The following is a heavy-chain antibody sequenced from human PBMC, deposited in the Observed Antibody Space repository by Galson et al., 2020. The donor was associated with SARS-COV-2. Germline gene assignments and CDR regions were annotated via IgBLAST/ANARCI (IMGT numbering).Heavy chain of an antibody. D-gene: IGHD5-18*01. Sequence: GSLRLSCAASGFPFSTYSMNWVRQAPGKGLEWVSSISTSSSYIYYADSVKGRFTISRDNVRNSLYLEMHSLRAEDTAIYYCARDEGIRGYNYGRLYYGLDVWGQGTTVTVSS. J-gene: IGHJ6*02. CDR3: ARDEGIRGYNYGRLYYGLDV. V-gene: IGHV3-21*01. CDR1: GFPFSTYS. CDR2: ISTSSSYI.